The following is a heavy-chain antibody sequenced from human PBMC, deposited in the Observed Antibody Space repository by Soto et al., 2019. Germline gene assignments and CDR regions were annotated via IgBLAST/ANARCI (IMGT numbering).Heavy chain of an antibody. CDR1: GYNFFDYG. Sequence: QIQLVQSGAEVKKPGASVKVSCKASGYNFFDYGVSWVRQAPGQGLEWMGGVSPKSGNTDYARKVQGRVTMTTDISTSTAYMKLRGLISDDTGVYYCARGRTVSSIGPLLVWGQGTLVSVSS. CDR3: ARGRTVSSIGPLLV. D-gene: IGHD1-1*01. CDR2: VSPKSGNT. V-gene: IGHV1-18*01. J-gene: IGHJ1*01.